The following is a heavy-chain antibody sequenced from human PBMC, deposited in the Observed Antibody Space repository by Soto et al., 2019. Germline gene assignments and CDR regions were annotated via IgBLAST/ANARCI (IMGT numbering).Heavy chain of an antibody. Sequence: QVQLVESGGGVVQPGTSLRLSCAASGFIFSAYVLHWVRQAPGKGLGWVAMISHDEDYIYYADSVKRRFTISRDNSKNTLLLEMSNLKTEDTAMYYCARDPEILKFGDIDYWGQGTLVTVS. CDR2: ISHDEDYI. D-gene: IGHD2-21*01. CDR3: ARDPEILKFGDIDY. V-gene: IGHV3-30*03. CDR1: GFIFSAYV. J-gene: IGHJ4*02.